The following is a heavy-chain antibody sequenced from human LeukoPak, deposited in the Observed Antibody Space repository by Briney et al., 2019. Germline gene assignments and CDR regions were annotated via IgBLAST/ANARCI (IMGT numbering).Heavy chain of an antibody. CDR1: GGSISSYY. CDR3: ARGLFYGDLTRFDY. CDR2: IYTSGST. Sequence: NPSETLSLTCTVSGGSISSYYWSWIRQPAGKGLEWIGRIYTSGSTNYNPSLKSRVTMSVDTSKNQFSLKLSSVTAADTAVYYCARGLFYGDLTRFDYWGQGTLVTVSS. D-gene: IGHD4-17*01. V-gene: IGHV4-4*07. J-gene: IGHJ4*02.